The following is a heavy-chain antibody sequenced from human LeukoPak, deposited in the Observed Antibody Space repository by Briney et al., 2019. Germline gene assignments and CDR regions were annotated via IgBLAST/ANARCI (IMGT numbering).Heavy chain of an antibody. CDR2: IVPIFGTA. D-gene: IGHD6-6*01. V-gene: IGHV1-69*01. CDR3: ARVIEYSSSSGNYYGMDV. Sequence: SVKVSCKASGGTFSSYAISWVRQAPGQGLEWMGGIVPIFGTANYAQKFQGRVTITADESTSTAYMELSSLRSEDTAVYYCARVIEYSSSSGNYYGMDVWGQGTTVTVSS. CDR1: GGTFSSYA. J-gene: IGHJ6*02.